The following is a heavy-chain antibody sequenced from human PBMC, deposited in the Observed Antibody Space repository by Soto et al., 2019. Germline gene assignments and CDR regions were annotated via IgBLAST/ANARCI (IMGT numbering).Heavy chain of an antibody. V-gene: IGHV3-48*04. CDR1: GFTFSSYS. CDR2: IFVTSTTI. Sequence: PGGSLRLSCVASGFTFSSYSMVWVRQAPGKGLEWISYIFVTSTTIYYADSVKGRFTVSRDNTQNSLFLLMDSMRAEDTAIYYCAPHVSCSGGSCQYDAFAIRGQGTMVIVSS. J-gene: IGHJ3*02. D-gene: IGHD2-15*01. CDR3: APHVSCSGGSCQYDAFAI.